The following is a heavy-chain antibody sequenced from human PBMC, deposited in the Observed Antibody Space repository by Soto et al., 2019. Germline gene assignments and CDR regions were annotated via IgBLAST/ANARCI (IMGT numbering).Heavy chain of an antibody. CDR2: IYYSGSA. V-gene: IGHV4-31*11. CDR1: DASISTATFY. D-gene: IGHD6-19*01. CDR3: ARGEAGVAGRLDY. J-gene: IGHJ4*02. Sequence: SETLSLTCAVSDASISTATFYWIRQLPGEALEWIGYIYYSGSAYYNSSLRSRATLSLDTSKSEFSLTLTSLTAADTAVYYCARGEAGVAGRLDYWGQGTLVTVSS.